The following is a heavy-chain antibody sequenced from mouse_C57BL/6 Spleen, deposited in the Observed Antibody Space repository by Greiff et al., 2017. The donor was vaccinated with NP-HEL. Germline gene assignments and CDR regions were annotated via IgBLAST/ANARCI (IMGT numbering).Heavy chain of an antibody. D-gene: IGHD2-2*01. CDR1: GFNIKDYY. CDR2: IDPEDGET. V-gene: IGHV14-2*01. Sequence: VQLQQSGAELVKPGASVKLSCTASGFNIKDYYMHWVKQRTEQGLEWIGRIDPEDGETKYAPKFQCKATITADTSSNTAYLQLSSLTSEDTAVYYCARRGYDGYAMDYWGQGTSVTVSS. CDR3: ARRGYDGYAMDY. J-gene: IGHJ4*01.